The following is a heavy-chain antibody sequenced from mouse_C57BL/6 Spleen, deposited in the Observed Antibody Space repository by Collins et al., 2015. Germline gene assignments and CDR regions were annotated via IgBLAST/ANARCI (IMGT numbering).Heavy chain of an antibody. V-gene: IGHV1-55*01. J-gene: IGHJ4*01. Sequence: QVQLQQPGAELVKPGASVKMSCKASGYTFTSYWITWVKQRPGQGLEWIGDIYPGSGSTNYNEKFKSKATLTVDTSSSTAYMQLSSLTSEDSAVYYCATYDGYWPYAMDYWGQGTSVTVSS. CDR3: ATYDGYWPYAMDY. D-gene: IGHD2-3*01. CDR1: GYTFTSYW. CDR2: IYPGSGST.